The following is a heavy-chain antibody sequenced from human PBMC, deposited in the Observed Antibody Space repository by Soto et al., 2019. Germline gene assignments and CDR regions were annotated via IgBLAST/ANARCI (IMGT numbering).Heavy chain of an antibody. D-gene: IGHD3-10*01. J-gene: IGHJ6*02. CDR3: VCLGDYYGSGSHRPNYYYYGMDV. CDR1: GGSISSSNW. CDR2: IYHSGST. V-gene: IGHV4-4*02. Sequence: QVQLQESGPGLVKPSGTLSLTCAVSGGSISSSNWWSWVRQPPGKGLEWIGEIYHSGSTNYNPSLKNRVTISVDKSKNQFSLKLSSVTAADTAVYYCVCLGDYYGSGSHRPNYYYYGMDVWGQGTTVTVSS.